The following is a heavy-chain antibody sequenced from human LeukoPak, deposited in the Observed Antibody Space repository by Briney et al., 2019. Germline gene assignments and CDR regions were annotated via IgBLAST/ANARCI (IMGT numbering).Heavy chain of an antibody. J-gene: IGHJ4*02. V-gene: IGHV4-59*01. CDR3: ARDNGYNGPQHSDY. CDR2: IYYSGST. Sequence: SETLSLTCTVSGGSISSYYWSWIRQPPGKGLEWIGYIYYSGSTNYNPSLKSRVTISVDTSKNQFSLKLSSVTAADTAVYYCARDNGYNGPQHSDYWGQGTLVTVSS. CDR1: GGSISSYY. D-gene: IGHD5-24*01.